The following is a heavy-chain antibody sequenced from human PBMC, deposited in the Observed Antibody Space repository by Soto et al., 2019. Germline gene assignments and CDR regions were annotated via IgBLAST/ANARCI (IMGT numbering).Heavy chain of an antibody. Sequence: QLQLQESGPGLVKPSETLSLTCTVSGGSISSSSYYWGWIRQPPGKGREGIGSIYYSGSTYYNPSLKSRVTISVDTSKNHFSLKLSSVTAADTAVYYGATKEVGGSYVYKFDPWGQGTLVTVSS. CDR3: ATKEVGGSYVYKFDP. J-gene: IGHJ5*02. V-gene: IGHV4-39*02. CDR1: GGSISSSSYY. D-gene: IGHD1-26*01. CDR2: IYYSGST.